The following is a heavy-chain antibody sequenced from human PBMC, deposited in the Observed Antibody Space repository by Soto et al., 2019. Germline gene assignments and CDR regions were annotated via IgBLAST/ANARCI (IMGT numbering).Heavy chain of an antibody. V-gene: IGHV3-21*01. D-gene: IGHD2-15*01. CDR1: GFTFSSYS. CDR2: ISSSSNYI. Sequence: PGGSLRLSCAASGFTFSSYSMNWVRQAPGKGLEWVSSISSSSNYIYYADSVKGRFTISRDNAKNSLYLQMNSLRAEDTAVYYCARVGCSGGSCYSDYYYYYMDVWGKGTTVTVSS. J-gene: IGHJ6*03. CDR3: ARVGCSGGSCYSDYYYYYMDV.